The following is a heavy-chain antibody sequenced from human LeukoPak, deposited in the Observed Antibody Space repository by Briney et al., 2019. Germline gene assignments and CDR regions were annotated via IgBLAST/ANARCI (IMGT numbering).Heavy chain of an antibody. CDR3: ARPLDSSNNYFDY. D-gene: IGHD6-13*01. CDR1: GFTFSSYN. J-gene: IGHJ4*02. V-gene: IGHV3-21*01. Sequence: PGGSLRLSCAASGFTFSSYNMNWVRQAPGKGLEWVSFISSSSNYMSYADSVKGRFTISRDNAKSSLYLHMNSLRAEDTAVYYCARPLDSSNNYFDYWGQGTLVTVSA. CDR2: ISSSSNYM.